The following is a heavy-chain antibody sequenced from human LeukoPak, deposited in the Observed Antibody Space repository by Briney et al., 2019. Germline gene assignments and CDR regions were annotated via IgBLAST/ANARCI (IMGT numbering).Heavy chain of an antibody. Sequence: GGSLRLSCAASGITFSSYAMTRVRQAPGKGLEWVSIIGGSDGTTYYADSVKGRFTVSRDNSKNTLYLQLNSVRAEDTAVYYCAKAEIVVAGYQYYGMDVWGQGTAVTVSS. D-gene: IGHD6-19*01. V-gene: IGHV3-23*01. CDR2: IGGSDGTT. CDR3: AKAEIVVAGYQYYGMDV. J-gene: IGHJ6*02. CDR1: GITFSSYA.